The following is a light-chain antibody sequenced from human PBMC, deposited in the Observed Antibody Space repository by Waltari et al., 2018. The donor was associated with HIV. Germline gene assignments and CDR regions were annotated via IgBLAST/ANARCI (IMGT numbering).Light chain of an antibody. Sequence: QSVLTQPPSVSGTPGQRITVPCSGSGPNHGTTYAYLYQQLPGAAPKLLVYRNSQRPSGVPDRFSGSKSGTSASLAISGLRSEDEADYHCASWDDRVSGWVFGGGTKLTVL. CDR3: ASWDDRVSGWV. V-gene: IGLV1-47*01. CDR1: GPNHGTTY. J-gene: IGLJ3*02. CDR2: RNS.